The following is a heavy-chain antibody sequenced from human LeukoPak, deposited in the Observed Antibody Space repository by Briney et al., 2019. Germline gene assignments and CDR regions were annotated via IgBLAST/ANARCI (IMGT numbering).Heavy chain of an antibody. CDR2: INPNSGGT. D-gene: IGHD6-13*01. V-gene: IGHV1-2*02. Sequence: ASVKVSYKASGYTFTGYYMHWVRQAPGQGLEWMGWINPNSGGTNYAQKFQGRVTMTRDTSISTAYMELSRLRSDDTAVYYCARGRVYSSSWFDPWGQGTLVTVSS. J-gene: IGHJ5*02. CDR3: ARGRVYSSSWFDP. CDR1: GYTFTGYY.